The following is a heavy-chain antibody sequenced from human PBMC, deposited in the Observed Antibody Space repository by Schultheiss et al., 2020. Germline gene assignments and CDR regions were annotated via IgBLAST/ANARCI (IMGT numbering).Heavy chain of an antibody. CDR2: IYHSGST. Sequence: SETLSLTCAVSGGSFSSSNWWSWVRQPPGKGLEWIGEIYHSGSTNYNPSLKSRVTISVDTSKNQFSLKLSSVTAADTAVYYCASKGYYDSSGPFDYWGQGTLVTVSS. J-gene: IGHJ4*02. D-gene: IGHD3-22*01. CDR1: GGSFSSSNW. CDR3: ASKGYYDSSGPFDY. V-gene: IGHV4-4*02.